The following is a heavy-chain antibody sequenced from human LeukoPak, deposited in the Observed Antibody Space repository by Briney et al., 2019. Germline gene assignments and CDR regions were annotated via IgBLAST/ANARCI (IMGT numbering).Heavy chain of an antibody. J-gene: IGHJ4*02. D-gene: IGHD4-23*01. Sequence: SETLSLTCAVSGYVISNGYYWGWIRQPPGKGLEWIGSIYRTGETHYNPSLESRLTMSVDTSTNRFSLKLNSLTAADTALYYCAKGRLGYGGNSHIASFDLWGQGTLVTVSS. CDR2: IYRTGET. CDR3: AKGRLGYGGNSHIASFDL. V-gene: IGHV4-38-2*01. CDR1: GYVISNGYY.